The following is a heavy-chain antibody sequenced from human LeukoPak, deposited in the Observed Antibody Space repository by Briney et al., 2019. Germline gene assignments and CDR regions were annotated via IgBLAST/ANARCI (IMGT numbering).Heavy chain of an antibody. CDR3: AKESGKFDY. CDR2: ISADGGST. CDR1: GXNFDDSA. Sequence: GGSLRLSCVASGXNFDDSAMHWVRQAPGKGLEWVSLISADGGSTFSADSVKGRFSISRDNGKNSLYLQMNSLRSEDTAMYYCAKESGKFDYWGQGTLVAVSS. J-gene: IGHJ4*02. V-gene: IGHV3-43*02.